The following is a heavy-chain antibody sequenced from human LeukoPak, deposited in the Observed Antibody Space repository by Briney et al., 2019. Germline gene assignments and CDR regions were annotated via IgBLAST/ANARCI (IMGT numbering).Heavy chain of an antibody. V-gene: IGHV4-59*08. J-gene: IGHJ4*02. CDR1: GGSISNYY. Sequence: SETLSLTCTVSGGSISNYYWSWIRQPRGKGLEWIGYIYYSGSTNYNPSLKSRVTISVDTSKNQFSLKLSSVTAADTAVYYCARLPGYCGGDCYSDYWGQGTLVTVSS. D-gene: IGHD2-21*02. CDR3: ARLPGYCGGDCYSDY. CDR2: IYYSGST.